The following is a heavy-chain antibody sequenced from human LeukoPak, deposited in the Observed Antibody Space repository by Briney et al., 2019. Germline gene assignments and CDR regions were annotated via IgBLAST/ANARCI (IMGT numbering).Heavy chain of an antibody. J-gene: IGHJ6*03. CDR3: AKLPRHYYDSSGYYPHYYYYMDV. CDR1: GFTVSSNY. V-gene: IGHV3-66*04. D-gene: IGHD3-22*01. CDR2: IYSGGST. Sequence: GGSLRLSCAASGFTVSSNYMSWVRQAPGKGLEWVSVIYSGGSTYYADSVKGRFTISRDNSKNTLYLQMNSLRAEDTAVYYCAKLPRHYYDSSGYYPHYYYYMDVWGKGTTVTVSS.